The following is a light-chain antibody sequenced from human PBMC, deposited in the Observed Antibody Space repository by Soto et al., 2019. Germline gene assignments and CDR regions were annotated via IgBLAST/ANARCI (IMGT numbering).Light chain of an antibody. Sequence: QSVLTQPPSASGSPGQSVTISCTGTSSDVGGYDYVSWYQQQSGKAPKLLIYEVTKRPSGVPDRFSGSKSGNTASLTVSGLQAEDEADYYCSSYAGINSVSFGPGTKLTGL. CDR3: SSYAGINSVS. CDR2: EVT. V-gene: IGLV2-8*01. J-gene: IGLJ2*01. CDR1: SSDVGGYDY.